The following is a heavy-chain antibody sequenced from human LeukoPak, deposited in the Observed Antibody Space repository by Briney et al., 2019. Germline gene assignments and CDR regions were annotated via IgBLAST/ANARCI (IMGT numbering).Heavy chain of an antibody. CDR3: ARGPAYNWNFPPDP. CDR1: GYTFTSYG. CDR2: ISAYNGNT. Sequence: ASVKVSCKASGYTFTSYGISWVRQAPGQGREWMGWISAYNGNTNYAQKLQGRVTMTTDTSTSTAYMELRSLRSDDTAVYYCARGPAYNWNFPPDPWGQGTLVTVSS. J-gene: IGHJ5*02. D-gene: IGHD1-7*01. V-gene: IGHV1-18*01.